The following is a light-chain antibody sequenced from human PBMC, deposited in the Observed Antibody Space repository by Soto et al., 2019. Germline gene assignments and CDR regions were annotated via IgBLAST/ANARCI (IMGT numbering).Light chain of an antibody. CDR3: AAWDDSLNAPWV. CDR1: SSNIGSNT. V-gene: IGLV1-44*01. Sequence: QSVLTKPPSSSVTPGQRVTISFSGSSSNIGSNTVNWYQQLPGTAPKLLIYSNNQRPPGVPDRFSGSKSGTSASLAISGLQSEDEADYYCAAWDDSLNAPWVFGGGTKVTVL. CDR2: SNN. J-gene: IGLJ3*02.